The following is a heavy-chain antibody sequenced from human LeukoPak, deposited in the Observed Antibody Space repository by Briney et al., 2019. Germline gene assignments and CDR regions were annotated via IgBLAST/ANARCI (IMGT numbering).Heavy chain of an antibody. CDR3: AKDAAYYYYMDV. D-gene: IGHD2-15*01. Sequence: GGSLRLSCAASGFSFSDYNMSWIRQAPGKGLEWVSYISSSGNTIYYADSVKARFTISMDNAKKSLYLQMNSLRAEDTAVYYCAKDAAYYYYMDVWGKGTTVTVSS. V-gene: IGHV3-11*04. J-gene: IGHJ6*03. CDR2: ISSSGNTI. CDR1: GFSFSDYN.